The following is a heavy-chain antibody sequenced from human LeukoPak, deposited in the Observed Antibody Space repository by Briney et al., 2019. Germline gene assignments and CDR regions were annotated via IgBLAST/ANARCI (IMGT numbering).Heavy chain of an antibody. CDR3: ASAYSSSWYF. J-gene: IGHJ4*02. V-gene: IGHV3-9*01. CDR1: GFTFDDYA. D-gene: IGHD6-13*01. Sequence: GGSLRLSCAASGFTFDDYAMPWVRQAPGKGLEWVSGISWNSGSIGYADSVQGRFTISRDNAKNSLYLQMNSLRAEDTAVYYCASAYSSSWYFGGQGTLVTVSS. CDR2: ISWNSGSI.